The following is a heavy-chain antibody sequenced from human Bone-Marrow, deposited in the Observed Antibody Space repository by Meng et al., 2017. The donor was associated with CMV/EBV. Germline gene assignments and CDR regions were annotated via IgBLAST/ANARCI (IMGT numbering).Heavy chain of an antibody. D-gene: IGHD3-9*01. J-gene: IGHJ4*02. Sequence: LSLTCAASGFIFDDYAMHWVRQAPGKGLEWVSVISWNSGSIVYADSVKGRFTISRDKAKNSLYLQMNSLRAEDTAFYYCAKDGAFLTQGAYYFDFWGQGTLVTVSS. V-gene: IGHV3-9*01. CDR3: AKDGAFLTQGAYYFDF. CDR1: GFIFDDYA. CDR2: ISWNSGSI.